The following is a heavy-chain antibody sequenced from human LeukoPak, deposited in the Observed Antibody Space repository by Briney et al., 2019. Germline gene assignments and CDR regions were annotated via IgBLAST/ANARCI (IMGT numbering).Heavy chain of an antibody. CDR2: INSDGSST. CDR1: GFTFDDYA. V-gene: IGHV3-74*01. D-gene: IGHD3-22*01. J-gene: IGHJ4*02. Sequence: GGSLRLSCAASGFTFDDYAKHWVRQAPGKGLEWVSRINSDGSSTSYADSVKGRFTISRDNAKNTLYLQMNSLRAEDTAVYYCARVPSYYYDSSGYQAFDYWGQGTLVTVSS. CDR3: ARVPSYYYDSSGYQAFDY.